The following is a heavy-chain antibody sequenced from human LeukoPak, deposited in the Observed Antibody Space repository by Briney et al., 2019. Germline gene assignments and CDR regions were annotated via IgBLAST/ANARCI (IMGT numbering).Heavy chain of an antibody. CDR3: ARLVGAAAGATHLDY. Sequence: SETLSLTCTVSGGSISSSSYYWGWIRQPPGKGLEWIGSIYYSGSTYYNPSLKGRVTISVDTSKNQFSLKLSSVTAADTAVYYCARLVGAAAGATHLDYWGQGTLVTVSS. J-gene: IGHJ4*02. D-gene: IGHD6-13*01. V-gene: IGHV4-39*01. CDR2: IYYSGST. CDR1: GGSISSSSYY.